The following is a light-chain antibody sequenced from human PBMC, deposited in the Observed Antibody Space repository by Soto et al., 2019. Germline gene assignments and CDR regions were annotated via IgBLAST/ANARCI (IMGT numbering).Light chain of an antibody. V-gene: IGLV2-14*02. J-gene: IGLJ3*02. CDR2: EVS. CDR1: SSDVGTYNL. CDR3: SSYTSTSTWV. Sequence: QYALTQPASVSGSPGQSITISCTGTSSDVGTYNLVSWYQQHPGKAPKLMLYEVSNRPSGVSNRFSASKSGNTASLTISGLQAEYEADYYCSSYTSTSTWVFGGGTKLTVL.